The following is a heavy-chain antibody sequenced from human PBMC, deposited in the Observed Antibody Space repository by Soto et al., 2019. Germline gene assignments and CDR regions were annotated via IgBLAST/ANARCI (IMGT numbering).Heavy chain of an antibody. J-gene: IGHJ4*02. D-gene: IGHD3-22*01. CDR1: GFSLTTGGMC. Sequence: SGPTLVNPTQTLTLTCTFSGFSLTTGGMCVAWIRQPPGKALEWLARIDWDDDKNYSTSLKTRLTISKDTSKNQVVLTMTNMDPVDTATYYCARVPGYYDSSGFIGFDSWGQGTLVTVSS. CDR2: IDWDDDK. V-gene: IGHV2-70*11. CDR3: ARVPGYYDSSGFIGFDS.